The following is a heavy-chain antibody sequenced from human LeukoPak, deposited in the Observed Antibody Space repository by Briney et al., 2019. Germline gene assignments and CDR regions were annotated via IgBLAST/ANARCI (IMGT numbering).Heavy chain of an antibody. CDR2: IYTSGST. D-gene: IGHD1-26*01. CDR1: GGSISSYY. V-gene: IGHV4-4*07. J-gene: IGHJ3*02. CDR3: ARRHYSGSYHDAFDI. Sequence: SETLSFTCTVSGGSISSYYWSWIRQPAGKGLEWIGRIYTSGSTNYNPSLKSRVTMSVDTSKNQFSLKLSSVTAADTAVYYCARRHYSGSYHDAFDIWGQGTMVTVSS.